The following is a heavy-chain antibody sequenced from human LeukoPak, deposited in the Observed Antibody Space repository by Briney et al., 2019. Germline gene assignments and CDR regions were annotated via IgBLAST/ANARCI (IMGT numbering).Heavy chain of an antibody. Sequence: SQTLSLTCAISGDSVSSNSAAWNWIRQSPSRGLEWLGRTYYRSKWYNDYAVSVKSRITINPDTSKNQYSLKLSSVTAADTAVYYCARDYDTYYYYGMDVWGQGTTVTVSS. CDR3: ARDYDTYYYYGMDV. V-gene: IGHV6-1*01. CDR1: GDSVSSNSAA. D-gene: IGHD5-12*01. J-gene: IGHJ6*02. CDR2: TYYRSKWYN.